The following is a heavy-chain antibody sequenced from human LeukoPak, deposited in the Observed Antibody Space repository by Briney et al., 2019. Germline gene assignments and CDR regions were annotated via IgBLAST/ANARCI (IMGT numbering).Heavy chain of an antibody. CDR3: AKEESGWYARY. J-gene: IGHJ4*02. Sequence: GRSLRLSCAASGFTFSSHGIHWVRQAPGKGLEWVAVISYDGSNKYYADSVKGRFTISRDNSKNTLYLQMNSLRAEDTAVYYCAKEESGWYARYWGQGTLVTVSS. CDR1: GFTFSSHG. CDR2: ISYDGSNK. D-gene: IGHD6-19*01. V-gene: IGHV3-30*18.